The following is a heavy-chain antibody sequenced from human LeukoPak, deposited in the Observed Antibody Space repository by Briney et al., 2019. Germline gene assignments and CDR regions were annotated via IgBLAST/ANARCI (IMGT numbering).Heavy chain of an antibody. D-gene: IGHD3-22*01. CDR1: GFSLNTRGVG. CDR3: AHRKNYYDSSVFDN. J-gene: IGHJ4*02. Sequence: GSGPTLVNPTQTLTLTCTFSGFSLNTRGVGVGWIRQLPGRALEWLALIYWDDDRRYSPSLKSRLTITKDTSKNQVVLTMTNMDPVDTATYFCAHRKNYYDSSVFDNWGQGTLVTVSS. CDR2: IYWDDDR. V-gene: IGHV2-5*02.